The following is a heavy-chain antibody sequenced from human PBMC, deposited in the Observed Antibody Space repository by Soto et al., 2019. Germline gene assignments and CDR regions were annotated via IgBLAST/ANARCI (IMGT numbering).Heavy chain of an antibody. CDR3: AKATDIEEDGPIQEY. V-gene: IGHV3-33*06. CDR1: GLTFDTYS. D-gene: IGHD5-12*01. Sequence: SLILSCASSGLTFDTYSMHLVREAPGKWLEWVTLIWDDGNNKYYADSVKGRFTISRDNSKNTLYLQMNSLRDEDTAVYYCAKATDIEEDGPIQEYWCKGSLVTVSS. J-gene: IGHJ4*02. CDR2: IWDDGNNK.